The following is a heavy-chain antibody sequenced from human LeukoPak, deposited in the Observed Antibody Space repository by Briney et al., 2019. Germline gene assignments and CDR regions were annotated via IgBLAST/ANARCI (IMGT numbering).Heavy chain of an antibody. CDR3: ARDLGIRDWFDP. CDR2: IYYSGST. Sequence: SETLSLTCTVSGGSISSYYWSWIRQPPGKGLEWIGYIYYSGSTNYNPSLKSRVTISLDTSKNQFSLKLSSVTAADTAVYYCARDLGIRDWFDPWGQGTLVTVSS. CDR1: GGSISSYY. D-gene: IGHD1-14*01. V-gene: IGHV4-59*12. J-gene: IGHJ5*02.